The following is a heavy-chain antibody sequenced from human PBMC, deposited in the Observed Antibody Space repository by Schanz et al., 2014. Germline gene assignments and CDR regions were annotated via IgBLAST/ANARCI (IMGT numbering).Heavy chain of an antibody. J-gene: IGHJ3*02. CDR3: ARENLNWEAFDI. CDR1: GFTFSDHW. D-gene: IGHD7-27*01. CDR2: IKGDSSEK. Sequence: VQLVESGGALVQPGGSLRLSCSASGFTFSDHWMSWVRQPPGKGLEWVANIKGDSSEKNYVDSVKGRFTISRDNAKNSLYLEMTSLRGEDTAVYYCARENLNWEAFDIWGQGTVVTVSS. V-gene: IGHV3-7*03.